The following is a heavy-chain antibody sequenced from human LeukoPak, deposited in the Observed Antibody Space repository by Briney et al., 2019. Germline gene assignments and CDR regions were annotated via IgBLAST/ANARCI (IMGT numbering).Heavy chain of an antibody. CDR2: ISWNSGSI. Sequence: GGSLRLSCAASGFTFDDYAMHWVRQAPGKGLEWVSGISWNSGSIGYADSVKGRFTISRDNAKNSLYLQMNSLRAEDTAIYYCAKKYSTGLDPWGQGTLVTVSS. V-gene: IGHV3-9*01. J-gene: IGHJ5*02. CDR1: GFTFDDYA. CDR3: AKKYSTGLDP. D-gene: IGHD1-26*01.